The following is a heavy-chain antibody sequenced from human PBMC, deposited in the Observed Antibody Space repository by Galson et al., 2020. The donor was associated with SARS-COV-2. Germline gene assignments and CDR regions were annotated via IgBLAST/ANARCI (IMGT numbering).Heavy chain of an antibody. CDR3: AKRGDYSDNWSVDFAN. V-gene: IGHV3-23*01. CDR1: GFSFSSYA. CDR2: IIGSGART. D-gene: IGHD1-1*01. Sequence: GGSRLSCAASGFSFSSYAMSWVRQVPGKGLEWVSTIIGSGARTYYADSVKGRFTISRDNSKNTVSLQMNVLRAEDTAMYYCAKRGDYSDNWSVDFANWGQGTLVSVSS. J-gene: IGHJ4*02.